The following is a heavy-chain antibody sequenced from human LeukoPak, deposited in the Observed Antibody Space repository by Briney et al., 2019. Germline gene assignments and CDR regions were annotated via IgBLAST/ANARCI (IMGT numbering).Heavy chain of an antibody. J-gene: IGHJ6*03. CDR3: ASGSLGDGYGVGDYYQYMDV. CDR1: GGTFSSYA. Sequence: ASVKVSCKASGGTFSSYAISWVRQAPGQGLEWMGGIIPIFGTANYAQKFQGRVTITTDESTSTAYMELSSLRSEDTAVYYCASGSLGDGYGVGDYYQYMDVWGKGTTVTVSS. D-gene: IGHD5-24*01. V-gene: IGHV1-69*05. CDR2: IIPIFGTA.